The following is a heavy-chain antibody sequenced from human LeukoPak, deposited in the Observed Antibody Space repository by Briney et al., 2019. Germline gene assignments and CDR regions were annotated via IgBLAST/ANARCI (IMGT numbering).Heavy chain of an antibody. J-gene: IGHJ4*02. Sequence: ASVKVSCKASGYTFTSYDINWVRQATGQGLGWMGWMNPNSGNTGYAQKFQGRVTMTRNTSISTAYMELSSLRSEDTAVYYCARGARFSSSWYRLFDYWGQGTLVTVSS. CDR3: ARGARFSSSWYRLFDY. CDR1: GYTFTSYD. V-gene: IGHV1-8*01. D-gene: IGHD6-13*01. CDR2: MNPNSGNT.